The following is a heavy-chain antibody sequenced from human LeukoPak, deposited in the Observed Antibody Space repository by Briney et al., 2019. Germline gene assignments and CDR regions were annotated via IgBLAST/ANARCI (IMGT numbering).Heavy chain of an antibody. D-gene: IGHD6-19*01. CDR3: ARQVAVAAWEY. J-gene: IGHJ4*02. CDR1: GYSFISYW. CDR2: IYPGDSET. V-gene: IGHV5-51*01. Sequence: GESLKISCKGSGYSFISYWIGWVRQMPGKGLEWMGIIYPGDSETRYSPSFQGQVTISADKSISTAYLQWSSLKASDTATYYCARQVAVAAWEYWGQGTLVTVSS.